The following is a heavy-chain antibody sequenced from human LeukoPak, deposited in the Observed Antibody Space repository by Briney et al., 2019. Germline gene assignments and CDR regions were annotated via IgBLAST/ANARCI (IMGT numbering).Heavy chain of an antibody. V-gene: IGHV4-4*07. Sequence: SETLSLTCTVSGGSISSYYWSWIRQPAGKGLEWIGRIYTSGSTNYNPSLKSRVTISVDTSKNQFSLKLSSVTAADTAVYYCARDTIRGPEDAFDIWGQGTMVTVSS. CDR3: ARDTIRGPEDAFDI. CDR2: IYTSGST. J-gene: IGHJ3*02. D-gene: IGHD5-12*01. CDR1: GGSISSYY.